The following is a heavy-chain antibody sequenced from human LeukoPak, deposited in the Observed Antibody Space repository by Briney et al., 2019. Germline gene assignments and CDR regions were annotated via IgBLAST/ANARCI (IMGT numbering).Heavy chain of an antibody. CDR3: ASRYCTDGVCHFGY. V-gene: IGHV3-21*01. J-gene: IGHJ4*02. D-gene: IGHD2-8*01. Sequence: GGSLRLSCAASGFTFSSYAMHWVRQAPGKGLEWVSSISRSGSSIYYADSVKGRFTISRDNAKNSLYLQMNSLRAEDAAVYFCASRYCTDGVCHFGYWGQGTLVTVSS. CDR2: ISRSGSSI. CDR1: GFTFSSYA.